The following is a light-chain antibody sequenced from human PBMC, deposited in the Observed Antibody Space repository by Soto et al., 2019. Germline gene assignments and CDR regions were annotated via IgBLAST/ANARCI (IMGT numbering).Light chain of an antibody. CDR3: QQYNNWPSVT. CDR2: GAS. Sequence: EIVMTQSPATLSVSPGERATLSCRASQSVSSNLAWYQQKPGQAPRLLINGASTRATGIPARFSGSGSGTEFTLTISSLQSEDFAVYYCQQYNNWPSVTFGGGTKVEIK. J-gene: IGKJ4*01. CDR1: QSVSSN. V-gene: IGKV3-15*01.